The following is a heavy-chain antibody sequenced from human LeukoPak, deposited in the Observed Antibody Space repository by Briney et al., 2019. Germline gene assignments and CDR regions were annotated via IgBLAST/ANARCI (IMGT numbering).Heavy chain of an antibody. Sequence: GGSLGLSCAVSGITLSNYGMSWVRQAPGKGLEWVAGISDSGGRTNYADSVKGRFTISRDNPKNTLYLQMNSLRAEDTAVYFCAKRGVVIRVILVGFHKEAYYFDSWGQGALVTVSS. V-gene: IGHV3-23*01. CDR2: ISDSGGRT. D-gene: IGHD3-22*01. J-gene: IGHJ4*02. CDR1: GITLSNYG. CDR3: AKRGVVIRVILVGFHKEAYYFDS.